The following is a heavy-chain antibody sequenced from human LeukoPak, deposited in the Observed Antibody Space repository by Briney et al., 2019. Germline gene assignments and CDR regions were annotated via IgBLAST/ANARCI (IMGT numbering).Heavy chain of an antibody. CDR3: AREVGATHFDY. Sequence: GGSLRLSCAASGFTFSIYSMSGVRQAPGKGLEWVANIKQDGSDKFYVDSVKGRFTISRDNDKNSLCLQMNNLRAEDTAVYYCAREVGATHFDYWGQGILVTVSS. CDR2: IKQDGSDK. V-gene: IGHV3-7*01. CDR1: GFTFSIYS. J-gene: IGHJ4*02. D-gene: IGHD1-26*01.